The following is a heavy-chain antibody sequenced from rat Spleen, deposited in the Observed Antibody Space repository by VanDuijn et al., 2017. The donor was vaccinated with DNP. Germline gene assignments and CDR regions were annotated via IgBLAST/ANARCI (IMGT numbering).Heavy chain of an antibody. D-gene: IGHD1-5*01. J-gene: IGHJ3*01. CDR3: ASGGYNYEDWFAY. Sequence: EVLLVESDGGLVQPGGSLKLSCVASGFTFSNYWVWWIRQAPGKGLEWVSSITTDGGSTYYPDSVKGRFTVSRNNAENTVYLQMNSLRSEDTATYYCASGGYNYEDWFAYWGQGTLVTVSS. V-gene: IGHV5-58*01. CDR2: ITTDGGST. CDR1: GFTFSNYW.